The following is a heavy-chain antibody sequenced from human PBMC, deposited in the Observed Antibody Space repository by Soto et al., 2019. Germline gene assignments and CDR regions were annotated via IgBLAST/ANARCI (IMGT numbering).Heavy chain of an antibody. Sequence: GGSLRLSCIASGFSFSDYGMSWVRQTPGKGLEWVSYISSSSSTIYYADSVKGRFTISRDNAKNSLFLQTNSLRDEDTAVYYCASEGGDLDYFDYWGQGTLVTVSS. CDR3: ASEGGDLDYFDY. D-gene: IGHD3-16*01. CDR2: ISSSSSTI. CDR1: GFSFSDYG. J-gene: IGHJ4*02. V-gene: IGHV3-48*02.